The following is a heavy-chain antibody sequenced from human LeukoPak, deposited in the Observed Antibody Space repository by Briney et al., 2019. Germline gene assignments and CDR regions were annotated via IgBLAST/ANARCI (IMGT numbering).Heavy chain of an antibody. D-gene: IGHD2-2*01. CDR2: MSPNSGNT. J-gene: IGHJ4*02. V-gene: IGHV1-8*03. CDR3: ARYCSSTSCYSFDY. CDR1: GYTFTSYD. Sequence: ASVKVSCKASGYTFTSYDINWVRQATGQGLEWMGWMSPNSGNTGYAQKFQGRVTITRNTSISTAYMELSSLRSEDTAVYYCARYCSSTSCYSFDYWGQGTLVTVSS.